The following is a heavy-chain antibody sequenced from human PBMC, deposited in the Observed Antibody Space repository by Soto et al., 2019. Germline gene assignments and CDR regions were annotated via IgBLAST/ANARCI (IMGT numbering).Heavy chain of an antibody. CDR1: GGSISSYY. D-gene: IGHD3-3*01. V-gene: IGHV4-59*08. CDR3: ARLRSGVVTSNYYYYMDV. J-gene: IGHJ6*03. CDR2: IYYSGST. Sequence: TLSLTCTVSGGSISSYYWSWIRQPPGKGLEWIGYIYYSGSTNYNPSLKSRVAISVDTSKNQFSLKLSSVTAADTAVYYCARLRSGVVTSNYYYYMDVWGKGTTVTVSS.